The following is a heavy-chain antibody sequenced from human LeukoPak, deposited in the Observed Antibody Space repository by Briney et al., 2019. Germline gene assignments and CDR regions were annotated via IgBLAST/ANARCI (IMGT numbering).Heavy chain of an antibody. V-gene: IGHV1-24*01. J-gene: IGHJ4*02. D-gene: IGHD3-10*01. Sequence: GASVKVSCKVSGYTLTELSMHWVRQAPGKGLEWMGGFDPEDGETIYAQKFQGRVTMTEDTSTDTAYMELSSLRSEDTAVYYCATDSSGSYSPFDYWGQGTLDTVSS. CDR2: FDPEDGET. CDR3: ATDSSGSYSPFDY. CDR1: GYTLTELS.